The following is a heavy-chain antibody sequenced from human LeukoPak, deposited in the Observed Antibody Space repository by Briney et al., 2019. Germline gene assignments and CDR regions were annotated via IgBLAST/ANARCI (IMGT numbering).Heavy chain of an antibody. V-gene: IGHV4-34*01. CDR2: INHSGST. J-gene: IGHJ5*02. D-gene: IGHD2-15*01. CDR1: GGSFSGYY. Sequence: SETLSLTCAVYGGSFSGYYWSWIRQPPGKGLEWIGEINHSGSTNYNPSLKSRVTISVDTSKNQFSLQLNSVTPEDTAVYYCARELDIVVVVAAAIGWFDPWGQGTLVTVSS. CDR3: ARELDIVVVVAAAIGWFDP.